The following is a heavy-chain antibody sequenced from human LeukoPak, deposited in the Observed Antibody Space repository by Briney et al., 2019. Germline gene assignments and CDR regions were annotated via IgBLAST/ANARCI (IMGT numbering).Heavy chain of an antibody. J-gene: IGHJ4*02. V-gene: IGHV3-48*03. D-gene: IGHD2-21*02. CDR2: ISSSGSTI. Sequence: GGSPRLSCAASGFTFSSYEMNWVRPAPGRGLEWVSYISSSGSTIYYADSVKGRFTISRDNAKNSLYLQMNSLRAEDTAVYYCARENCGGDRYYDYWGQGTLVTVSS. CDR3: ARENCGGDRYYDY. CDR1: GFTFSSYE.